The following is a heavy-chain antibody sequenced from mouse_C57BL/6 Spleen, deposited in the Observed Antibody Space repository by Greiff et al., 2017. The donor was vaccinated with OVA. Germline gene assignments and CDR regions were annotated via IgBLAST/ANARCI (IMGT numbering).Heavy chain of an antibody. Sequence: EVMLVESGGDLVKPGGSLTLSCAASGFTFSSYGLSWVRQTPDKRLEWVATMSSGGSFTYYPASVKGRFTISRDHVKNNLYLQMSYLKSEDTAMYYCARAYYSGSRYWYFYVWGTGTTVTVSS. CDR3: ARAYYSGSRYWYFYV. CDR2: MSSGGSFT. V-gene: IGHV5-6*01. CDR1: GFTFSSYG. D-gene: IGHD1-1*01. J-gene: IGHJ1*03.